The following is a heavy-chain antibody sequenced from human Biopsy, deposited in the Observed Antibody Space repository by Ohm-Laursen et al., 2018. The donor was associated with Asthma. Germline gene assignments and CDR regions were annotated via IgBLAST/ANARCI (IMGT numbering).Heavy chain of an antibody. D-gene: IGHD6-19*01. V-gene: IGHV1-69*13. Sequence: SVKVSCKTPGGTFSNFAISWVRQAPGQGLEWLGGIMTVFGTTNYAQKFQGSVTIAADESTSTAYMEVTSLRSEDTAIYYCARCQVGYSSGWSLLLKKIYYSGMDVWGQGTAVTVSS. CDR1: GGTFSNFA. CDR2: IMTVFGTT. J-gene: IGHJ6*02. CDR3: ARCQVGYSSGWSLLLKKIYYSGMDV.